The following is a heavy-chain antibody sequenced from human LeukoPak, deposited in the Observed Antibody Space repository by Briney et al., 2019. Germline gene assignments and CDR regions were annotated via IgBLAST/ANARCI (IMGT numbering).Heavy chain of an antibody. CDR1: GFTFSSYA. D-gene: IGHD2-21*01. CDR2: ISGSGGST. Sequence: PGGSLRLSCAASGFTFSSYAMSWLRQAPGKGLEWVSAISGSGGSTYYADSVKGRFTISRDNSKNTLYLQMNSLRAEDTAVYYCAKDVVVVTYYFDYWGQGTLVTVSS. J-gene: IGHJ4*02. CDR3: AKDVVVVTYYFDY. V-gene: IGHV3-23*01.